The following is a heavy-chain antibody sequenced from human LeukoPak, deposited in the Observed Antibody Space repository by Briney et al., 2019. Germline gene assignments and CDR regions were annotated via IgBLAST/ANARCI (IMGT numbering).Heavy chain of an antibody. CDR1: GFTFSSYA. CDR3: AKVASSSWYLYYYYGMDV. D-gene: IGHD6-13*01. V-gene: IGHV3-23*01. CDR2: ISGSGGST. J-gene: IGHJ6*02. Sequence: GASPRLSRAASGFTFSSYAMSWVRQAPGKGLEWVSAISGSGGSTYYADSVKGRFTISRDNSKNTLYLQMNSLRAEDTAVYNCAKVASSSWYLYYYYGMDVWGQGTTVTVSS.